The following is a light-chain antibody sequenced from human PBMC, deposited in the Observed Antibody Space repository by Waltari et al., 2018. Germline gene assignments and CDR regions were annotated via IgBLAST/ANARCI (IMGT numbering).Light chain of an antibody. CDR3: SSYAGSIYV. V-gene: IGLV2-8*01. J-gene: IGLJ1*01. CDR1: SRDVGGYTV. CDR2: ESS. Sequence: QSALTQPPSASGSPGQSVTISCTGTSRDVGGYTVVSWYQQHPGKAPKLLIYESSKRPSGVPGRVPVSKSGNTASLTVSGLQAEDEADYYCSSYAGSIYVFGTGTKVTVL.